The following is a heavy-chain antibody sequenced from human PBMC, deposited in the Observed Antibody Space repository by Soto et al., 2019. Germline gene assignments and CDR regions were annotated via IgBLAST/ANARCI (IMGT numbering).Heavy chain of an antibody. J-gene: IGHJ4*02. CDR1: GFTVSSYA. CDR3: VKAVYLLDFDY. CDR2: ISGTGTTT. Sequence: GGSLRLSCAASGFTVSSYAMTWVRQAPGKGLEWVSTISGTGTTTYYADSVKGRFTISRDNSKNTLYLQMNSLRTEDTAVYYCVKAVYLLDFDYWGQGTLVTVSS. V-gene: IGHV3-23*01. D-gene: IGHD2-8*01.